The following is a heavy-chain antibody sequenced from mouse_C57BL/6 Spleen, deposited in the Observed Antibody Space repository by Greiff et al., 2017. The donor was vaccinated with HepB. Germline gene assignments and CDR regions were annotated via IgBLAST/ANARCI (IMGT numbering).Heavy chain of an antibody. CDR1: GYSITSDY. CDR2: ISYSGST. V-gene: IGHV3-8*01. J-gene: IGHJ3*01. D-gene: IGHD2-5*01. Sequence: EVMLVESGPGLAKPSQTLSLTCSVTGYSITSDYWNWIRKFPGNKLEYMGYISYSGSTYYNPSLKSRISITRDTSKNQYYLQLNSVTTEDTATYYCARSSYYSNYPFAYWGQGTLVTVSA. CDR3: ARSSYYSNYPFAY.